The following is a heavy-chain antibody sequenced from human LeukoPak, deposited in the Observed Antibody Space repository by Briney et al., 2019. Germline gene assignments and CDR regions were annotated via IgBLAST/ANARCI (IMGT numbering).Heavy chain of an antibody. J-gene: IGHJ4*02. D-gene: IGHD3-3*01. CDR3: ARASSDLFY. CDR1: RLTFSKAW. CDR2: IIRKIDGEIQ. Sequence: GESLSLSCAVSRLTFSKAWTSWVRQAPGGRREWDGRIIRKIDGEIQEYVAPVKDWLTISRDDSKITLYLQRNSLNTEDTGVYYCARASSDLFYWVQGTLVTVSS. V-gene: IGHV3-15*01.